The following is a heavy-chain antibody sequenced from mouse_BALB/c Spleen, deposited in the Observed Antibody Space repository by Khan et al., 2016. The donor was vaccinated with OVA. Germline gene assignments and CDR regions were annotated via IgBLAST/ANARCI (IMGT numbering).Heavy chain of an antibody. CDR3: ARLGPGFTV. CDR2: ISYIGST. V-gene: IGHV3-2*02. J-gene: IGHJ3*01. D-gene: IGHD4-1*01. Sequence: EVQLQESGPGLVNPSQSLSLSCTVTGYSITSDYAWNWIRQFPGNNLEWMGYISYIGSTSYNPSLKSRISITRDTSKNQFFLQLNSVTPEDTATYYCARLGPGFTVWGPGTLVTVSA. CDR1: GYSITSDYA.